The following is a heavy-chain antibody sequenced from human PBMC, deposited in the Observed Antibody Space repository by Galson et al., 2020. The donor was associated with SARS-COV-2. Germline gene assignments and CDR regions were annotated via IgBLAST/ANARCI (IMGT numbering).Heavy chain of an antibody. D-gene: IGHD3-22*01. J-gene: IGHJ4*02. V-gene: IGHV1-69*13. CDR1: GGTSFTYV. CDR2: ITPIFGST. CDR3: AYESSGYYAY. Sequence: SVKVSCKASGGTSFTYVITWVRQAPGQGLEWMGEITPIFGSTKYAPKFQGRVTITADDSTKTAYMELSSLGSDDTAVYFCAYESSGYYAYWGQGSLVTVSA.